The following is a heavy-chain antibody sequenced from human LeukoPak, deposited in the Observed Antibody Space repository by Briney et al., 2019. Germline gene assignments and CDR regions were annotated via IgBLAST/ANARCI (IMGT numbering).Heavy chain of an antibody. D-gene: IGHD6-19*01. CDR3: AKSSHSSGWYVSPFDY. CDR1: GFTVTEYA. CDR2: ISGSGGST. J-gene: IGHJ4*02. Sequence: GGSLRLSCAASGFTVTEYAMTWIRQSPGKGLEWVSAISGSGGSTYNADSVKGRFTISRDNSKNTLYLQMNSLRAEDTAEYYCAKSSHSSGWYVSPFDYWGQGTLVTVSS. V-gene: IGHV3-23*01.